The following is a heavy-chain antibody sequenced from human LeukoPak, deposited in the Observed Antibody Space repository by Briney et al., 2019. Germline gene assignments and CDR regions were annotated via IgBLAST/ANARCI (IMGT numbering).Heavy chain of an antibody. J-gene: IGHJ4*02. V-gene: IGHV3-74*01. Sequence: TGGSLRLSCAASGFTFSSYWMHWVRQAPGKGLVWVSRINSDGSSTSYADSVKGRFTISRDNAKNTLYLQMNTLRAEDTAVYYCARGGMATVWPFDYWGQGTLVTASS. D-gene: IGHD5-24*01. CDR1: GFTFSSYW. CDR2: INSDGSST. CDR3: ARGGMATVWPFDY.